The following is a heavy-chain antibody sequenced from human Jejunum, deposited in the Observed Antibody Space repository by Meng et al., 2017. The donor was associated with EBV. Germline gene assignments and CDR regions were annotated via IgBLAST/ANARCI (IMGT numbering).Heavy chain of an antibody. CDR3: TREWGADY. J-gene: IGHJ4*02. V-gene: IGHV3-30-3*01. Sequence: QLVESGGGVVQPGRSLRRSCEASGFTFSGHAMQWVRQAPGKGLKWVALISNDGNNKYYADSVKGRFTISRDNSKNTLYLQMNSLRVDDTALYYCTREWGADYWGQGTLVTVSS. CDR2: ISNDGNNK. CDR1: GFTFSGHA. D-gene: IGHD3-16*01.